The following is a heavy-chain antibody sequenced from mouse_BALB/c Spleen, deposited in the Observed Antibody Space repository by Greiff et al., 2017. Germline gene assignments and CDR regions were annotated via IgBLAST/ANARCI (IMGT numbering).Heavy chain of an antibody. CDR3: ERAGREFRRGTWFAY. CDR1: GYTFTSYW. CDR2: IYPSDSYT. J-gene: IGHJ3*01. V-gene: IGHV1-69*02. Sequence: QVQLQQPGAELVRPGASVKLSCKASGYTFTSYWINWVKQRPGQGLEWIGNIYPSDSYTNYNQKFKDKATLTVDKSSSTAYMQLSSPTSEDSAVYYGERAGREFRRGTWFAYWGQGTLVTVAA.